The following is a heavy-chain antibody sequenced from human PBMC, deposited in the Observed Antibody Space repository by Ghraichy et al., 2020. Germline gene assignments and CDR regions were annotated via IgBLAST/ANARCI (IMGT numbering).Heavy chain of an antibody. CDR3: AKNYYDTLTGGYFYMDV. Sequence: GGSLRLSCAASGFTFSHFVMHWVRQAPGKGLEWVAVTSYDESDKYYADSVKSRFTISRDNSKNTLYLQMNSLRSEDTAVYYCAKNYYDTLTGGYFYMDVWGKGTTVTVSS. CDR1: GFTFSHFV. V-gene: IGHV3-30-3*01. D-gene: IGHD3-9*01. J-gene: IGHJ6*03. CDR2: TSYDESDK.